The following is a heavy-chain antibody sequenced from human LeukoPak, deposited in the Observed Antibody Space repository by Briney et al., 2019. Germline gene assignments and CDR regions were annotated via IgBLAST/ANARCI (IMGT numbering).Heavy chain of an antibody. CDR3: AKAISPSDLIAAGFDY. CDR1: GFTFDDYA. D-gene: IGHD2-21*01. Sequence: PGRSLRLSCAASGFTFDDYAMHWVRQAPGKGLEWVSGISWNSGSIGYADSVKGRFTISRDNAKNSLYLQMNSLRAEDMALYYCAKAISPSDLIAAGFDYWGQGTLVTVSS. J-gene: IGHJ4*02. V-gene: IGHV3-9*03. CDR2: ISWNSGSI.